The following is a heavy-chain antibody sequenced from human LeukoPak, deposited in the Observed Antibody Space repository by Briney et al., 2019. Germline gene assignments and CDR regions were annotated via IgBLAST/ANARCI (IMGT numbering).Heavy chain of an antibody. D-gene: IGHD2-2*01. Sequence: GGSLRLSCAASGFTFSGSAMHWVRQASGKGLEWVGRIRSKANSYATAYAASVKGRFTISRDDSKNTAYLQMNSLKTEDTAVYYCTRQFGVVPAASGDYWGQGTLVTVSS. CDR3: TRQFGVVPAASGDY. V-gene: IGHV3-73*01. CDR1: GFTFSGSA. J-gene: IGHJ4*02. CDR2: IRSKANSYAT.